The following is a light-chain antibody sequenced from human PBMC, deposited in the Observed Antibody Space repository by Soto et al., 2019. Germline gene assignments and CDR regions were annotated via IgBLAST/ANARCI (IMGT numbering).Light chain of an antibody. CDR1: SSDVGGYKY. Sequence: QSALTQPASVSGSPGQSITISCTGTSSDVGGYKYVSWCQQHPGKAPKLMIYEVSNRPSGVSNRFSGSKSGNTASLTISGLQAEDEADYYCSSYTSSNTYVFGTGTKLTVL. V-gene: IGLV2-14*01. CDR2: EVS. CDR3: SSYTSSNTYV. J-gene: IGLJ1*01.